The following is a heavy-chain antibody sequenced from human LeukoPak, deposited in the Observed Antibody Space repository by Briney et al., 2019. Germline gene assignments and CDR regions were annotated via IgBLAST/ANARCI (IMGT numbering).Heavy chain of an antibody. CDR2: IKQDGSEK. J-gene: IGHJ3*02. D-gene: IGHD6-19*01. V-gene: IGHV3-7*01. CDR3: ASGSGWISDI. CDR1: GFAFSSHW. Sequence: GGSLRLSCAASGFAFSSHWMDWVRQAPGKGLEWVAHIKQDGSEKYYVDSVKGRFTISRDNAKNSLYLEMNSLRAEDTAVYYCASGSGWISDIWGQGTMVTVSS.